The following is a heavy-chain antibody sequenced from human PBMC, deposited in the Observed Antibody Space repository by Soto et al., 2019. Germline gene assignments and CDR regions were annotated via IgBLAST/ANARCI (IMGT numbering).Heavy chain of an antibody. Sequence: SVKGRFTISRDNAKNSLYLQMNSLRDEDTAVYYCARDANDYGYYFDSLGQGTLVTVSS. D-gene: IGHD4-17*01. CDR3: ARDANDYGYYFDS. J-gene: IGHJ4*02. V-gene: IGHV3-48*02.